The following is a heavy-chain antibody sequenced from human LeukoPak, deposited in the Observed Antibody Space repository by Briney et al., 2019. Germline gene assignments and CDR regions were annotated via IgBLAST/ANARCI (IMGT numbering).Heavy chain of an antibody. CDR1: GGTFSSYA. J-gene: IGHJ5*02. Sequence: SVKVSCKASGGTFSSYAISWVRQAPGQGLEWMGGTIPTFGTATYAQKFQGRVTITADESTSTAYMELSSLRSEDTAVYYCARTYSYFGLREVVPAAMPGNWFDPWGQGTLVTVSS. D-gene: IGHD2-2*01. CDR3: ARTYSYFGLREVVPAAMPGNWFDP. V-gene: IGHV1-69*13. CDR2: TIPTFGTA.